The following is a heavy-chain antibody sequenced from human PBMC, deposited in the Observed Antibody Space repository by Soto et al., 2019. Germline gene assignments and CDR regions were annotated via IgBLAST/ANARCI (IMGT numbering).Heavy chain of an antibody. J-gene: IGHJ4*02. Sequence: GESLKISCAASGFTFSSYGMHWVRQAPGKGLEWVAVISYDGSNKYYADSVKGRFTISRDNSKNTLYLQMNSLRAEDTAVYYCAKDGLWFGELLRHADYWGQGTLVTVSS. CDR3: AKDGLWFGELLRHADY. V-gene: IGHV3-30*18. CDR2: ISYDGSNK. D-gene: IGHD3-10*01. CDR1: GFTFSSYG.